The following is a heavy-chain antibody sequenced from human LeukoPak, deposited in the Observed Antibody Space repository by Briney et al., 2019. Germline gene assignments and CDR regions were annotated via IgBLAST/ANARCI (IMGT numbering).Heavy chain of an antibody. Sequence: GGSLRLSCAASGFTFFSYGMHWVRQAPGKGLEGVSLIWYDGSNKYYADSVKGRFTISRDNSQNTLSLQMNSLRAEDTAVYYCAKTRPGKPFEFDIWGQGTMVIVSS. V-gene: IGHV3-33*06. CDR2: IWYDGSNK. D-gene: IGHD1-1*01. CDR1: GFTFFSYG. CDR3: AKTRPGKPFEFDI. J-gene: IGHJ3*02.